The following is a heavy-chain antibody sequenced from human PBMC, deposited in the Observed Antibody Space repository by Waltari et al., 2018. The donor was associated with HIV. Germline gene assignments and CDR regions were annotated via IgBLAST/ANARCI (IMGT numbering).Heavy chain of an antibody. CDR2: IYYSGST. V-gene: IGHV4-61*01. CDR1: GGSVSSGSYY. Sequence: QVQLQESGPGLVKPSETLSLTCTVSGGSVSSGSYYWSWIRQPPGKGLEWLGYIYYSGSTNYNPSLKSRVTISVDTSKNQFSLKLSSVTAADTAVYYCARDRRYCSGGSCYPYYYYYGMDVWGQGTTVTVSS. D-gene: IGHD2-15*01. CDR3: ARDRRYCSGGSCYPYYYYYGMDV. J-gene: IGHJ6*02.